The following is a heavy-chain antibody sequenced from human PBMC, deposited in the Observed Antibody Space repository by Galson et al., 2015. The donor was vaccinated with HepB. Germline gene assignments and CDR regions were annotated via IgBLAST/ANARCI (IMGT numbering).Heavy chain of an antibody. Sequence: QVQLQESGPGLVKPSETLSLTCTVSVGSITSYYWNWIRQAPGKGLQWIGSVYYTGSTNYNPSLESRVTISVDTSQNQFSLNLSSVTAADTAMYYCASSGGAQVWLGSAWSFDSWGQGTLVTVSS. CDR2: VYYTGST. D-gene: IGHD6-25*01. CDR1: VGSITSYY. J-gene: IGHJ4*02. CDR3: ASSGGAQVWLGSAWSFDS. V-gene: IGHV4-59*01.